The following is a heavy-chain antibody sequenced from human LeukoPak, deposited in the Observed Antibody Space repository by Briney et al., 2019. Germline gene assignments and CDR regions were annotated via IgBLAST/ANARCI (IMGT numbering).Heavy chain of an antibody. D-gene: IGHD6-19*01. CDR3: ATIAVAGSGGDY. Sequence: ASVKVSCKASGYTFTGYYMHWVRQAPGQGLEWMGRINPNRGGTNYAQKFQGRVTMTRDTSISTAYMELSRLRSDDTAVYYCATIAVAGSGGDYWGQGTLVTVSS. J-gene: IGHJ4*02. V-gene: IGHV1-2*06. CDR1: GYTFTGYY. CDR2: INPNRGGT.